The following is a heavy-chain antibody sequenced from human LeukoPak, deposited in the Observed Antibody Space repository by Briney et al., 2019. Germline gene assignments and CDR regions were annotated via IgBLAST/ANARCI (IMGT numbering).Heavy chain of an antibody. D-gene: IGHD3-3*01. CDR2: INPNSGGT. Sequence: ASVKVSCKTSGYTFTGYYIHWVRQAPGQGLEWMGRINPNSGGTNYAQKFQGRVTVTRDTSISTAYMGLSRLRSDDTAIYYCARGLFGVAADAYYVDFWGQGTPGTVSS. J-gene: IGHJ4*02. CDR1: GYTFTGYY. CDR3: ARGLFGVAADAYYVDF. V-gene: IGHV1-2*06.